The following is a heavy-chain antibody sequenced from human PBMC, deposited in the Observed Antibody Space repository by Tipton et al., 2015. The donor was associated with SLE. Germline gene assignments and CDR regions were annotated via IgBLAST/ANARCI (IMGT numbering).Heavy chain of an antibody. V-gene: IGHV4-59*08. Sequence: TLSLTCTVSGGSISSHYWSWVRQPPGKGLEWIGFIYYSGSTNYNPPLKSRVTISVDTSKNQFSLKLSSVNAADTAVYYCFHYYGSGGDYWGQGTLVTVSS. CDR1: GGSISSHY. CDR3: FHYYGSGGDY. J-gene: IGHJ4*02. D-gene: IGHD3-10*01. CDR2: IYYSGST.